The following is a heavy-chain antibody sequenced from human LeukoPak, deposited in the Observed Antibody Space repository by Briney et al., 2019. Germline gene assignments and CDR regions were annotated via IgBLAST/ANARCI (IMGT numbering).Heavy chain of an antibody. V-gene: IGHV4-39*07. CDR2: IYYSGST. J-gene: IGHJ6*03. Sequence: SETLSLTCTVSGGSISSSSYYWGWIRQPPGKGLEWIGSIYYSGSTYYNPSLKSRVTISVDTSKNQFSLKLSSVTAADTAVYYCARADYSSTWSHDYYYMDVWGKGTTVTASS. D-gene: IGHD6-13*01. CDR3: ARADYSSTWSHDYYYMDV. CDR1: GGSISSSSYY.